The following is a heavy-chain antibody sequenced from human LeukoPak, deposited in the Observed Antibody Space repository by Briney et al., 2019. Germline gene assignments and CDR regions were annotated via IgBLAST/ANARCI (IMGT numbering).Heavy chain of an antibody. Sequence: SETLSLTCTVSGGSISSYDWSWIRQPPGKGLEWIGEINHSGSTNYDPSLKSRVTISVDTSKNQFSLKLSSVTAADTAVYYCARGRAITAAGIDYWGQGTLVTVSS. CDR3: ARGRAITAAGIDY. CDR1: GGSISSYD. J-gene: IGHJ4*02. V-gene: IGHV4-34*01. CDR2: INHSGST. D-gene: IGHD6-13*01.